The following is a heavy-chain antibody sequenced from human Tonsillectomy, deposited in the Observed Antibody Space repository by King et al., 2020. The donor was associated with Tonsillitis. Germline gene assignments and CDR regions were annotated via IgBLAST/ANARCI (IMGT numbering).Heavy chain of an antibody. Sequence: QLVQSGAEVKKPGESLKISCKGSGYSFTSYWIGWVRQMPGKGLEWMGIIYPGDSDTRYSPSFQGQVTISADKSISTAYLQWSSLKASDTAMYYCARHRKESSSSPGSGWYDLSYYYYMDVWGKGTTVTVSS. CDR3: ARHRKESSSSPGSGWYDLSYYYYMDV. V-gene: IGHV5-51*01. CDR2: IYPGDSDT. J-gene: IGHJ6*03. D-gene: IGHD6-19*01. CDR1: GYSFTSYW.